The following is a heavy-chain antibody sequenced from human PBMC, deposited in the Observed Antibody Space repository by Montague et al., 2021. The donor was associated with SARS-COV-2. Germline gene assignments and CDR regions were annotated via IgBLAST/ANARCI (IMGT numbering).Heavy chain of an antibody. Sequence: SETLSLTCVVSGGAINSSNWWRWVRQPPGKGLEWIGEIYHWGSTNYNPPIKSRVTISIDKSTNQLSLKLSSVTAEDTAVYYCARFLGYCSGADCYSSGMDVWGQGTTVTVSS. J-gene: IGHJ6*02. CDR3: ARFLGYCSGADCYSSGMDV. V-gene: IGHV4/OR15-8*01. D-gene: IGHD2-15*01. CDR2: IYHWGST. CDR1: GGAINSSNW.